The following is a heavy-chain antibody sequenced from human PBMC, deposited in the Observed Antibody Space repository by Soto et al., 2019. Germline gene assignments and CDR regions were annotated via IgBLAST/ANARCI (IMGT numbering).Heavy chain of an antibody. D-gene: IGHD6-19*01. CDR1: GYSISSSNC. J-gene: IGHJ4*02. V-gene: IGHV4-28*01. Sequence: SETLSLTHGVSGYSISSSNCWGWIRQPPGKGLEWIGYIYYSGRTYYNPSLKSRVTMSVDTSKNQYSLKLSSVTAVDTAVYYCARTPAVAGTDSGTYYFDYWGQGTLVTVSS. CDR3: ARTPAVAGTDSGTYYFDY. CDR2: IYYSGRT.